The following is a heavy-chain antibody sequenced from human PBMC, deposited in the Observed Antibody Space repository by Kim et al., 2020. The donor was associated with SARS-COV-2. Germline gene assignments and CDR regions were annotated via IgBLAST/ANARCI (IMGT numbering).Heavy chain of an antibody. D-gene: IGHD4-17*01. CDR2: TK. J-gene: IGHJ4*02. Sequence: TKEYAASVKGRFTISRDDSKNSLYRQMNSLKTEDTAVYYCARVHGDYAVYWGQGTLVTVSS. V-gene: IGHV3-72*01. CDR3: ARVHGDYAVY.